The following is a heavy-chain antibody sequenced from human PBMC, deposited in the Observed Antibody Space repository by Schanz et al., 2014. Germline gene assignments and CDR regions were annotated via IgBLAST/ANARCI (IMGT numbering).Heavy chain of an antibody. Sequence: VQLVESGGGVVQPGGSLRLSCAASGFTVSNSYIHWVRQAPGKGLEWVSYISGSSSTKYYADSVKGRFTISRDNGKKSLYLQMNSLRVEDTAVYYCARDHQWLARYYMDVWGKGTTVTVSS. CDR1: GFTVSNSY. CDR2: ISGSSSTK. CDR3: ARDHQWLARYYMDV. V-gene: IGHV3-48*01. J-gene: IGHJ6*03. D-gene: IGHD6-19*01.